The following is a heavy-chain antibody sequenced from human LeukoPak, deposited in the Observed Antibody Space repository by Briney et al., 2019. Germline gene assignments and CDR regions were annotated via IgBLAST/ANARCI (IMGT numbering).Heavy chain of an antibody. CDR3: ARDGDSSGWGYYGREV. J-gene: IGHJ6*02. D-gene: IGHD6-19*01. V-gene: IGHV4-59*01. CDR1: GGSISSYY. Sequence: SETLSLTCTVSGGSISSYYWSWIRQPPGKGLEWLGYIYYSGSTNYNPSLKSRVTISVDTSKNQFSLKLSSVTAADTAVYYCARDGDSSGWGYYGREVWRQGTTITVSS. CDR2: IYYSGST.